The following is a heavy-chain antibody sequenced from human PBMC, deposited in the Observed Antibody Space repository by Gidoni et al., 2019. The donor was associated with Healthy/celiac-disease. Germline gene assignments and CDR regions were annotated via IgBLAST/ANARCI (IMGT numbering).Heavy chain of an antibody. J-gene: IGHJ4*02. CDR1: GFTFRSYE. V-gene: IGHV3-48*03. D-gene: IGHD6-19*01. CDR2: ISSSGSTL. Sequence: EVQLVESGGGLVQPGGSLRLSCAASGFTFRSYEMHWVRQAPGKGLEWVSYISSSGSTLYYADSVKGRYTISRDNAKNSLYLQMNSLRAEDTAVYYCARDPSKYSSGWYYFDYWGQGTLVTDSS. CDR3: ARDPSKYSSGWYYFDY.